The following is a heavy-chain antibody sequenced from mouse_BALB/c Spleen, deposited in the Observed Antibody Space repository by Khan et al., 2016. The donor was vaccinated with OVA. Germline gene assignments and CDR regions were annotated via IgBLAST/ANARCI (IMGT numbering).Heavy chain of an antibody. D-gene: IGHD2-14*01. V-gene: IGHV1-4*01. CDR1: GYTFTSYT. CDR2: INPSSGYT. CDR3: AREGAYYRSDGWFAY. J-gene: IGHJ3*01. Sequence: QVQLKESGAELARPGASAKMSCKASGYTFTSYTIHWVKQRPGQGLEWIGYINPSSGYTNYNQKFKDKATLTADKSSSTAYMQPSSLTSDDSAVYYCAREGAYYRSDGWFAYWGQGTLVTVSA.